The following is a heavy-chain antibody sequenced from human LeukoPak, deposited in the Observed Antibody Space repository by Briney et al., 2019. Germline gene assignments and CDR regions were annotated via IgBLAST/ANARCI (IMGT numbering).Heavy chain of an antibody. V-gene: IGHV3-23*01. CDR3: AKYRGFGDSYDS. CDR2: IGGSGGST. CDR1: GFTFSNAW. J-gene: IGHJ4*02. Sequence: PGGSLRLSCAASGFTFSNAWMSWVRQAPGKGLEWVSSIGGSGGSTYYADSVKGRSTISRDTSKNTLYLQMNSLRAEDTAVYYCAKYRGFGDSYDSWGQGTLVTVSS. D-gene: IGHD3-10*01.